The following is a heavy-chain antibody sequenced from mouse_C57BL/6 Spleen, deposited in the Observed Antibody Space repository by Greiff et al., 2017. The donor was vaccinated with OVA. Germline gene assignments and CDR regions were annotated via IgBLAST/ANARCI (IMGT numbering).Heavy chain of an antibody. J-gene: IGHJ1*03. CDR3: AEGHYGNYGYCDV. Sequence: QVQLQQPGAELVRPGTSVKLSCKASGYTFTSYWMHWVKQRPGQGLEWIGVIDPSDSYTNYNQKFKGKATLTVDTSSSTAYMQLSSLTSEDSAVYYCAEGHYGNYGYCDVWGTGTTVTVSS. D-gene: IGHD2-1*01. V-gene: IGHV1-59*01. CDR1: GYTFTSYW. CDR2: IDPSDSYT.